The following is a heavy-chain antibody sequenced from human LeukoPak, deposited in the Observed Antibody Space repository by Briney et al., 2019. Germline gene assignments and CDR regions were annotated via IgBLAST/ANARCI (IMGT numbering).Heavy chain of an antibody. CDR1: GGSFSGYY. D-gene: IGHD7-27*01. J-gene: IGHJ4*02. V-gene: IGHV4-34*01. CDR3: ARDQLGNFDY. Sequence: SETLSLTCAVSGGSFSGYYWSWLRQPPGKGLEWIGEINHSGSTNYNPSLKSRVTISVDTSKNQFSLKLSSVTAADTAVYYCARDQLGNFDYWGQGTLVTVSS. CDR2: INHSGST.